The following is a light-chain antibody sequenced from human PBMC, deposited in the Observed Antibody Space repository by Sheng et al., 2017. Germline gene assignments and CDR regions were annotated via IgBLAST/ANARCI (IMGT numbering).Light chain of an antibody. J-gene: IGKJ4*01. CDR2: ETS. V-gene: IGKV3-11*01. CDR1: QSVNIY. Sequence: EIVLTQSPATLSLSPGDRATLSCRASQSVNIYLAWYQQKPGQAPRLLLYETSRRATGIPARFSASGSGTDFTLTINSLEPEDFAVYYCQQYNEWPPLTFGGGTKVEIK. CDR3: QQYNEWPPLT.